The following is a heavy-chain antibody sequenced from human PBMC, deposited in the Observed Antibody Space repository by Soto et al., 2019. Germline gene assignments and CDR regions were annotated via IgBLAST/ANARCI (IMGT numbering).Heavy chain of an antibody. CDR2: IYPGDSDT. CDR1: GYIFTSYG. V-gene: IGHV5-51*01. D-gene: IGHD6-19*01. CDR3: ARTRRSGWDLSHYYYGMDV. Sequence: GESLQLSGKGFGYIFTSYGIGWVRQMTGTGLEWMWIIYPGDSDTRYSPSLQGQVTISADKSISTAYLQWSRLKASHTAMYYCARTRRSGWDLSHYYYGMDVSGQGTTVTVSS. J-gene: IGHJ6*02.